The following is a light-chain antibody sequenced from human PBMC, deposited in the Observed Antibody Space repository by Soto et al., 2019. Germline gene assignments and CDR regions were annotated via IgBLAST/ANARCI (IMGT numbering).Light chain of an antibody. CDR2: GAS. CDR3: QQRNNWWT. V-gene: IGKV3D-20*02. Sequence: EIVLTQSPGTLSLSPGERATLSCRASQSVSSSYLAWYQQKPGQAPRLLIYGASSRATGIPDRFSGSGSGTDFTLTISGLEPDDFAVYYCQQRNNWWTFGQGTKVDIK. J-gene: IGKJ1*01. CDR1: QSVSSSY.